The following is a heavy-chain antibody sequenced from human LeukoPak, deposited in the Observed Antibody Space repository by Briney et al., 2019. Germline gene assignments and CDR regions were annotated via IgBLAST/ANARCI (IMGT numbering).Heavy chain of an antibody. Sequence: PGRSLRLSCAASGFTFSSFAMHWVRQAPGKGLEWVALISFLGTNEYYADSVRGRFTISRDNSKNTLFLQMDTLTTQDTAMYYCVRDEGPVPVAGSSFNYWGQGTLVTVSS. CDR1: GFTFSSFA. V-gene: IGHV3-30-3*01. CDR2: ISFLGTNE. J-gene: IGHJ4*02. D-gene: IGHD6-19*01. CDR3: VRDEGPVPVAGSSFNY.